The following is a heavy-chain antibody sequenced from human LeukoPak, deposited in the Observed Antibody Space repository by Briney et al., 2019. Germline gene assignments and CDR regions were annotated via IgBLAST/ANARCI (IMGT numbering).Heavy chain of an antibody. CDR2: IYYSGST. V-gene: IGHV4-59*01. J-gene: IGHJ4*02. D-gene: IGHD3-22*01. Sequence: PSETLSLTCTVSGGSISSYYWSWIRQPPGKGLEWIGYIYYSGSTNYNPSLKSRVTISVDTSKNQFSLKLSSVTAADTAVYYCARARAGPSITMIVVVGEFGYWGQGTLVTVSS. CDR1: GGSISSYY. CDR3: ARARAGPSITMIVVVGEFGY.